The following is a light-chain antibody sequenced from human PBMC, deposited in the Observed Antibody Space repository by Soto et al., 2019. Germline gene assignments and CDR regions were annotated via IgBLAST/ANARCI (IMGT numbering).Light chain of an antibody. CDR3: ATWDDRLRAYV. CDR2: DND. V-gene: IGLV1-51*01. Sequence: QSVLTQPPSVSAAPGQKVSISCSGSSSNIGNHYVSWYQQLPGTAPKLLIYDNDKRPSGIPDRFSGSKSGTSATLGISGLQTGDEADYYCATWDDRLRAYVIGAGTKVTVL. CDR1: SSNIGNHY. J-gene: IGLJ1*01.